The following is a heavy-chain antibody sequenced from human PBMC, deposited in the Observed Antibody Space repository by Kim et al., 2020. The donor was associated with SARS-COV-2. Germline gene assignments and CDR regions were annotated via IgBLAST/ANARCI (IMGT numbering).Heavy chain of an antibody. J-gene: IGHJ5*02. CDR1: GGSISSGSYY. D-gene: IGHD6-13*01. CDR2: IYTSGST. Sequence: SETLSLICTVSGGSISSGSYYWSWIRQPAGKGLEWIGRIYTSGSTNYNPSLKSRVTISVDTSKNQFSLKLSSVTAADTAVYYCARDGEASSPLWNWFDPWGQGTQVTVSS. V-gene: IGHV4-61*02. CDR3: ARDGEASSPLWNWFDP.